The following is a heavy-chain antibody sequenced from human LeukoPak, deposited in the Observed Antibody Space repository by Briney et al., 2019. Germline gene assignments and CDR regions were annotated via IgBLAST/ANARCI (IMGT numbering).Heavy chain of an antibody. J-gene: IGHJ4*02. D-gene: IGHD6-6*01. CDR2: IYYSGST. CDR1: GGSISTYY. V-gene: IGHV4-59*01. Sequence: SETLSLTCTVSGGSISTYYWSWIRQPPGKGLEWIGYIYYSGSTNYNPSLKSRVTMSIDTSKNQFSLKLSSVTAADTAVYYCARDRGGYSSSIYFDYWGQGTLVPVSS. CDR3: ARDRGGYSSSIYFDY.